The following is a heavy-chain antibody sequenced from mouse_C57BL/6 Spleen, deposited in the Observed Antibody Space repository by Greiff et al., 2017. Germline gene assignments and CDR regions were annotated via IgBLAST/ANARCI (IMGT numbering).Heavy chain of an antibody. CDR3: TGGTGTSRYYFDY. CDR1: GFTFSNYW. Sequence: EVKLVESGGGLVQPGGSMKLSCVASGFTFSNYWMNWVRQSPEKGLEWVAQIRLKSDNYATHYAESVKGRFTISRDDSKSSVYLQMNNLRAEDTGIYYCTGGTGTSRYYFDYWGQGTTLTVSS. J-gene: IGHJ2*01. D-gene: IGHD4-1*01. CDR2: IRLKSDNYAT. V-gene: IGHV6-3*01.